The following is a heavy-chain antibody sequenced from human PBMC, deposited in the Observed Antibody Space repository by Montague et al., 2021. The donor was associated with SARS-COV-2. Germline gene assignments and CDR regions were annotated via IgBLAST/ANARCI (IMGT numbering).Heavy chain of an antibody. CDR2: INHSGST. CDR1: GGSFSGYY. CDR3: ARVRAVPAAMRIFSLGRSYYGMDV. V-gene: IGHV4-34*01. D-gene: IGHD2-2*01. J-gene: IGHJ6*02. Sequence: SETLSLTCAVYGGSFSGYYWSLIRQPPGKGLEWIGEINHSGSTNYNPSLKSRVTISVDTSKNQFSLKLSSVTAADTAVYYCARVRAVPAAMRIFSLGRSYYGMDVWGQGTTVTVSS.